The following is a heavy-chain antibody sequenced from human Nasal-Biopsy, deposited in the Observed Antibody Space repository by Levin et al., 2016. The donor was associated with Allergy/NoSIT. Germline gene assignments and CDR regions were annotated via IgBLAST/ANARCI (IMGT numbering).Heavy chain of an antibody. CDR3: ARSPNYVRVGTTYFDY. CDR2: IYHSGST. CDR1: GDSITYGPY. Sequence: SETLSLTCAVSGDSITYGPYWGWIRQTPGKGLEWIGSIYHSGSTYYNPSLKSRVTISVDTSKNQLSLKVSSVTAADTATYYCARSPNYVRVGTTYFDYWGQGTLVTVSS. V-gene: IGHV4-38-2*01. J-gene: IGHJ4*02. D-gene: IGHD5-12*01.